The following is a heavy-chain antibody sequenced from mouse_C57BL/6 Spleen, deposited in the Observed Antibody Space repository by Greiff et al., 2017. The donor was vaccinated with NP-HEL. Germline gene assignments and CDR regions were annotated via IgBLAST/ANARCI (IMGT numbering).Heavy chain of an antibody. D-gene: IGHD1-1*01. CDR3: TRSTGITTVVAPYYAMDY. CDR1: GYTFTDYE. Sequence: VQLQQSGAELVRPGASVTLSCKASGYTFTDYEMHWVKQTPVHGLEWIGAIDPETGGTAYNQKFKGKAILTADKSSSTAYMELRSLTSEDSAVYYCTRSTGITTVVAPYYAMDYWGQGTSVTVSS. CDR2: IDPETGGT. V-gene: IGHV1-15*01. J-gene: IGHJ4*01.